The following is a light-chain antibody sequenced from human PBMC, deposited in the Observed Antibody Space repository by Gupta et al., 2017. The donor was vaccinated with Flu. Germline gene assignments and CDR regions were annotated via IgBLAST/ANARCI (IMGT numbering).Light chain of an antibody. CDR3: QEWQSSSDHPHVV. V-gene: IGLV3-21*02. Sequence: ARITCGGNNIGSKSVHWYQQKPGQAPVLVVDDDSDRPSEIPERFSGANSGNTATLTISRVEAGDEADYDGQEWQSSSDHPHVVFGGGTKLTVL. J-gene: IGLJ2*01. CDR2: DDS. CDR1: NIGSKS.